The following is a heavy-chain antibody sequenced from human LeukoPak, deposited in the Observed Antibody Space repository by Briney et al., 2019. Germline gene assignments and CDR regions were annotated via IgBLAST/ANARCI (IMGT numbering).Heavy chain of an antibody. V-gene: IGHV3-23*01. J-gene: IGHJ3*02. CDR2: ISGSGGST. D-gene: IGHD5-18*01. CDR1: GFTFSNSD. CDR3: AKDRVAMVHDAFDI. Sequence: GGSLRLSCATSGFTFSNSDMNWVRQAPGKGLEWVSAISGSGGSTYYADSVKRRFTISRDNSTTTLHLQLNSLTAADTAVYYCAKDRVAMVHDAFDIWGQGTMVTVSS.